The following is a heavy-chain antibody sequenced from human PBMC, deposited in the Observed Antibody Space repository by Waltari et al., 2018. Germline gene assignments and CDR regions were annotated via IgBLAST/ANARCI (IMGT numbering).Heavy chain of an antibody. CDR3: AGSGLDDYNGFDP. CDR1: GGSISSYY. J-gene: IGHJ5*02. CDR2: IYYSGSN. D-gene: IGHD3-16*01. V-gene: IGHV4-59*01. Sequence: QVQLQESGPGLVKPSETLSLPCTVSGGSISSYYWSWIRQPPGKGLEWIGYIYYSGSNNYTPSLKSRVTISVDTCKNQFSLKLSAVTAADTAVYYCAGSGLDDYNGFDPWGQGTLVTVSS.